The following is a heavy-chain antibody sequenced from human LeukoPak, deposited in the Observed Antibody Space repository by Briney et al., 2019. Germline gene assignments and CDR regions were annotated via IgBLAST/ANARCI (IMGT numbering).Heavy chain of an antibody. J-gene: IGHJ4*02. CDR3: ARDRGSNDPIDY. Sequence: GGSLRLSCAASGFTFSSYGMHWVRRAPGKGLEWVAVIWHDGRNKYYADSVKGRFTISRDNSKNTLYLQMSSLRAEDTAVYYCARDRGSNDPIDYWGQGTLVTVSS. CDR1: GFTFSSYG. CDR2: IWHDGRNK. V-gene: IGHV3-33*01. D-gene: IGHD2-15*01.